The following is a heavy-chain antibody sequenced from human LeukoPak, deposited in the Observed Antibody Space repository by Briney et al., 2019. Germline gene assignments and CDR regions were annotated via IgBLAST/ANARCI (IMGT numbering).Heavy chain of an antibody. CDR1: GFTFDDYG. V-gene: IGHV3-20*04. CDR2: INWNGGST. CDR3: ARDFLLWFGETLTGNYMDV. J-gene: IGHJ6*03. D-gene: IGHD3-10*01. Sequence: GGSLRFSCAASGFTFDDYGMSWVRQAPGKGLEWVSGINWNGGSTGYADSVKGRFTISRDNAKNSLYLQMNSLRAEDTALYYCARDFLLWFGETLTGNYMDVWGKGTTVTVSS.